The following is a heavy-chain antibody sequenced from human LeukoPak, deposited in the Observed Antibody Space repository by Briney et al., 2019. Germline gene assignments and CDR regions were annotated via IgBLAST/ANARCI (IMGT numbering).Heavy chain of an antibody. CDR3: AREGNYYGSGRPMGRTHPGPWDY. CDR2: IIPIFGTA. J-gene: IGHJ4*02. Sequence: GASVKVSCKASGYTFTSYGISWVRQAPGQGLEWMGGIIPIFGTANYAQKFQGRVTITADKSTSTAYMELSSLRSEDTAVYYCAREGNYYGSGRPMGRTHPGPWDYWGQGTLVTVSS. CDR1: GYTFTSYG. V-gene: IGHV1-69*06. D-gene: IGHD3-10*01.